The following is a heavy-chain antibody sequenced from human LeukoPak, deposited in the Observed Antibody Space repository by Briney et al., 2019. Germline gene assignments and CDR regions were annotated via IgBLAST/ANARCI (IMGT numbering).Heavy chain of an antibody. D-gene: IGHD5-24*01. J-gene: IGHJ6*04. V-gene: IGHV4-59*01. CDR2: VNYTESP. Sequence: MSSETLSLTCTVSGCSLSSYFWTWIRQPPGKGLEWIGDVNYTESPNYNPSLKSRVTISIDTSKKRTSLNLNSVTAADTAVYYCARTSDGLRPPTHMAPYAMDVWGEGTTVTVSS. CDR3: ARTSDGLRPPTHMAPYAMDV. CDR1: GCSLSSYF.